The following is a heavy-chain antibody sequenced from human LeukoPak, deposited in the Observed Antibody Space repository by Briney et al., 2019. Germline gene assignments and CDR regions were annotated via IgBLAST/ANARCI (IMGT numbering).Heavy chain of an antibody. CDR1: GGSISSSNW. CDR2: IYDSGST. D-gene: IGHD3-22*01. CDR3: ARLGDSSGYYPFDY. V-gene: IGHV4-4*02. Sequence: SGTLSLTCAVSGGSISSSNWWSWGRQPPGEGLEWIGEIYDSGSTNYNPSRKSRVTISVEKCKNNLYVKMSSVTAADTAVYYCARLGDSSGYYPFDYWGQGTLVTVYS. J-gene: IGHJ4*02.